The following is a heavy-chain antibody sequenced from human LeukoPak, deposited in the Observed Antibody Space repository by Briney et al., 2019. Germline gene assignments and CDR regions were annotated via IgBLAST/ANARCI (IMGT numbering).Heavy chain of an antibody. CDR3: GRGTVAAGTDY. Sequence: WASVKVSCRASGYTFTSYYMHWVRQAPGQGLEWMGIINPSGGSTSYAQKFQGRVTMTRDTSTSTVYMELSSLRSEDTAVYYCGRGTVAAGTDYWGQGTLVTVSS. CDR2: INPSGGST. CDR1: GYTFTSYY. J-gene: IGHJ4*02. D-gene: IGHD6-13*01. V-gene: IGHV1-46*01.